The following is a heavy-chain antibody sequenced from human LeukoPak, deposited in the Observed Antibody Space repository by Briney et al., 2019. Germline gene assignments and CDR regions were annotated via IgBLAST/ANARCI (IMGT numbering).Heavy chain of an antibody. J-gene: IGHJ4*02. V-gene: IGHV3-23*01. CDR1: GFTFTSYA. CDR3: AKDRVIRGIMGRFDY. D-gene: IGHD3-10*01. CDR2: ISGSDGST. Sequence: GGSLRLSCAASGFTFTSYAMTWVRQAPGKGLEWVSTISGSDGSTYYADSVRGRFTISRDNSKNTLYMQMNSLRAEDTAVYYYAKDRVIRGIMGRFDYWGQGTLVTVSS.